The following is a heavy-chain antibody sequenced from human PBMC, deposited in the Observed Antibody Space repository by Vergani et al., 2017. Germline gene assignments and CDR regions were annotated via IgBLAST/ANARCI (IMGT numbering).Heavy chain of an antibody. D-gene: IGHD6-19*01. J-gene: IGHJ4*02. CDR1: GYTFTSYD. CDR3: ARDVVAGTVGPDY. V-gene: IGHV1-8*01. CDR2: MNPNSGNT. Sequence: QVQLVQSGAEVKKPGASVKVSCKASGYTFTSYDINWVRQATGQGLEWMGWMNPNSGNTGYAQKFQGRVTMTTDTSTSTAYMELRSLRSDDTAVYYCARDVVAGTVGPDYWGQGTLVTVSS.